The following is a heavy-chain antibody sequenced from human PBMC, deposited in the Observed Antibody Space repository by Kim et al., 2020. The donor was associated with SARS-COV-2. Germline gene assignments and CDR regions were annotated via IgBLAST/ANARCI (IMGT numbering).Heavy chain of an antibody. V-gene: IGHV4-4*02. CDR3: GRDRDGSGKGAFDI. D-gene: IGHD3-10*01. CDR1: GGSISSSNW. Sequence: SETLSLTCAVSGGSISSSNWWSWVRQPPGKGLEWIGEIYHSGSTNYNPSLKSQVTISVDKTKNQFSLKLSSVTAADTAVYYCGRDRDGSGKGAFDIWGQGTMVTVSS. CDR2: IYHSGST. J-gene: IGHJ3*02.